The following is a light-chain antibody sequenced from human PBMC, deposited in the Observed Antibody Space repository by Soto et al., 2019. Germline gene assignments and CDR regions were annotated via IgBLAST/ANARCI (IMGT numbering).Light chain of an antibody. CDR1: QSISSY. CDR3: QHNYSPPPIT. CDR2: GAS. J-gene: IGKJ5*01. V-gene: IGKV1-39*01. Sequence: DIQMTQSPSSLSASVGDRVTITCRASQSISSYLNWYQQKPGKAPKLLIYGASTLQSGVPSKFSGSGFGTDFTLTISSLQTEDFATYYCQHNYSPPPITFGQGTRLEIK.